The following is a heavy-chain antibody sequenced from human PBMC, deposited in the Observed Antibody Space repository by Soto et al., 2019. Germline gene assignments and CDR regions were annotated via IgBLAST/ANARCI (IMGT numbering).Heavy chain of an antibody. Sequence: QVQLVESGGGVVQPGRSLRLSCAASGFTFSSYGMHWVRQAPGKGLEWVAVISYDGSNKYYADSVKGRFTISRDNSKNTLYLQMNCLRAEDTAVYYCASVQGATGGMDVWGQGTTVTVSS. CDR1: GFTFSSYG. CDR2: ISYDGSNK. J-gene: IGHJ6*02. D-gene: IGHD5-12*01. V-gene: IGHV3-30*03. CDR3: ASVQGATGGMDV.